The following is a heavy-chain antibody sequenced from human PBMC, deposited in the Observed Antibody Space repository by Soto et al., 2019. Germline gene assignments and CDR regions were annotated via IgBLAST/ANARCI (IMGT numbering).Heavy chain of an antibody. V-gene: IGHV1-69*01. CDR2: DIPIFGNA. J-gene: IGHJ4*02. D-gene: IGHD2-2*01. CDR1: GGTFSSYA. Sequence: QVQLVQSGAEVKKPGSSVKVSCKASGGTFSSYAISWVRQAPGQGLEWMGGDIPIFGNANYAQKFQGRVTITADESSSTAYMELSSLRSEDTAVYYCARDSRCSSTSCYAGRWGQGTLVTVSS. CDR3: ARDSRCSSTSCYAGR.